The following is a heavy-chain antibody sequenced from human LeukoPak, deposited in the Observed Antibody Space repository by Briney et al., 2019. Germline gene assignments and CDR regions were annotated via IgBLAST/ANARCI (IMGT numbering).Heavy chain of an antibody. CDR2: IKQDGSEK. D-gene: IGHD2-2*01. Sequence: GGSLRLPCAASGFTFSSYWMSWVRQAPGKGLEWAANIKQDGSEKYYVDSVKGRFTISRDNAKNSLYLQMNSLRDEDTAVYYCARDPSTMPFDYWGQGTLVTVSS. CDR3: ARDPSTMPFDY. CDR1: GFTFSSYW. J-gene: IGHJ4*02. V-gene: IGHV3-7*01.